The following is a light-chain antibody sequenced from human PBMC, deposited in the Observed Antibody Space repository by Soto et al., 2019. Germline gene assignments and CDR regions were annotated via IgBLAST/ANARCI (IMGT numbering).Light chain of an antibody. CDR1: NVGSKN. V-gene: IGLV3-9*01. CDR3: QVWDSNTAHVL. J-gene: IGLJ2*01. Sequence: SYELTQPLSVSVALGQTATISCGGDNVGSKNVQWYQRKPGQAPLMVIYRDSGRPSEIPERFSGSHSGNTATLTITRAQGGDEADYYCQVWDSNTAHVLFGGGTKLTVL. CDR2: RDS.